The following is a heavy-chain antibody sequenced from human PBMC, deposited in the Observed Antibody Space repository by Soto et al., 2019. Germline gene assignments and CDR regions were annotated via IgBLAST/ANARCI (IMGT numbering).Heavy chain of an antibody. CDR3: ARDLMVDYYYYGMDV. D-gene: IGHD2-8*01. V-gene: IGHV3-21*01. CDR1: GFTFSSYS. Sequence: EVQLVESGGGLVKPGGSLRLSCAASGFTFSSYSMNWVRQAPGKGLEWVSSISSSSSYIYYAGSVKGRFTISGDNAKNSLYLQMNSLRAEDTAVYYCARDLMVDYYYYGMDVWGQGTTVTVSS. CDR2: ISSSSSYI. J-gene: IGHJ6*02.